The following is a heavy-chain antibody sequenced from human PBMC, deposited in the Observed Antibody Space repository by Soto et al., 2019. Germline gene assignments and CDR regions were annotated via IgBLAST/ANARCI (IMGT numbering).Heavy chain of an antibody. J-gene: IGHJ6*02. CDR2: IYYSGST. D-gene: IGHD3-16*02. V-gene: IGHV4-59*08. CDR3: ARQRAYVWGSYLGYYYYGMDV. CDR1: GGSISSYY. Sequence: SETLSLTCTVSGGSISSYYWSWIRQPPGKGLEWIGYIYYSGSTNYNPSLKSRVTISVDTSKNQFSLKLSSVTAADTAVYYCARQRAYVWGSYLGYYYYGMDVWGQGTTVTVSS.